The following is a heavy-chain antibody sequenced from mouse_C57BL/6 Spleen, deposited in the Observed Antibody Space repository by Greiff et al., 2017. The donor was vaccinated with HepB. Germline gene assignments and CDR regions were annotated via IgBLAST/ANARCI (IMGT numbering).Heavy chain of an antibody. Sequence: EVHLVESGPGLVKPSQSLSLTCSVTGYSITSGYYWNWIRQFPGNKLEWMGYISYDGSNNYNPSLKNRISITRDTSKNQFFLKLNSVTTEDTATYYCATWTVDDYFDYWGQGTTLTVSS. V-gene: IGHV3-6*01. CDR1: GYSITSGYY. J-gene: IGHJ2*01. CDR3: ATWTVDDYFDY. CDR2: ISYDGSN. D-gene: IGHD1-1*01.